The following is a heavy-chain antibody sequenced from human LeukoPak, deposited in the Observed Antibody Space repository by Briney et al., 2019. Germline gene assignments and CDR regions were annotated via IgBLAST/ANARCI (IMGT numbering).Heavy chain of an antibody. V-gene: IGHV1-69*05. Sequence: GASVKVSCKASGGTFSSYAISWVRQAPGQGLEWMGGIIPIFGTANYAQKFQGRVTITTDESTSTAYMELSSLRSEDTAVYYCARAREYCSGGSCYSGVMYYYYYMDVWGKGTTVTVSS. D-gene: IGHD2-15*01. CDR3: ARAREYCSGGSCYSGVMYYYYYMDV. CDR2: IIPIFGTA. J-gene: IGHJ6*03. CDR1: GGTFSSYA.